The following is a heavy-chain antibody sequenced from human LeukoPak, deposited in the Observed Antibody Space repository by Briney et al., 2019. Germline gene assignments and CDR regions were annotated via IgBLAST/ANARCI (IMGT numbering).Heavy chain of an antibody. J-gene: IGHJ4*02. D-gene: IGHD2-21*02. Sequence: PGRSLRLSCAASGFTFKSYAMHWVRQAPGRGLEWVAVISYDGSHEFYADSVEGRFSISRDNSKNTLFLQINSLKTEDTAVYFCARAGALLEHIEVVTLDCWGQGTLVTVSS. V-gene: IGHV3-30*04. CDR1: GFTFKSYA. CDR3: ARAGALLEHIEVVTLDC. CDR2: ISYDGSHE.